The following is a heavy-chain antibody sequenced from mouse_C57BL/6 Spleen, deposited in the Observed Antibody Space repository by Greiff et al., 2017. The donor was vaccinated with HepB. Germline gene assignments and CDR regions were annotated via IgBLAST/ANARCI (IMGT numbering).Heavy chain of an antibody. CDR2: ISYDGSN. J-gene: IGHJ2*01. CDR3: AREDYYGRRGFDY. Sequence: EVQVVESGPGLVKPSQSLSLTCSVTGYSITSGYYWNWIRQFPGNKLEWMGYISYDGSNNYNPSLKNRISITRDTSKNQFFLKLNSVTTEDTATYYCAREDYYGRRGFDYWGQGTTLTVSS. V-gene: IGHV3-6*01. CDR1: GYSITSGYY. D-gene: IGHD1-1*01.